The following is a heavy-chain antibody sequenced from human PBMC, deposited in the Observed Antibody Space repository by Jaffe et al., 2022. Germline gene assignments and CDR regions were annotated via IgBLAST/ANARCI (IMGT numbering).Heavy chain of an antibody. CDR3: AKDIVRIVATHYFDY. Sequence: EVQLVESGGGLVQPGRSLRLSCAASGFTFDDYAMHWVRQAPGKGLEWVSGISWNSGSIGYADSVKGRFTISRDNAKNSLYLQMNSLRAEDTALYYCAKDIVRIVATHYFDYWGQGTLVTVSS. CDR2: ISWNSGSI. V-gene: IGHV3-9*01. D-gene: IGHD5-12*01. CDR1: GFTFDDYA. J-gene: IGHJ4*02.